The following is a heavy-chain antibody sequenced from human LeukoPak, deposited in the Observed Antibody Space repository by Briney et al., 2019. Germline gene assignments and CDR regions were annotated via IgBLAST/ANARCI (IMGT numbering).Heavy chain of an antibody. Sequence: GASVKVSCKASGGTFSSYAISWVRQAPGQGLEWMGGIIPMFGTANYAQKFQGRVTMTEDTSTDTAYMELSSLRSEDTAVYYCATDRVDLEVAVAPTDYWGQGTLVTVSS. CDR3: ATDRVDLEVAVAPTDY. D-gene: IGHD6-19*01. J-gene: IGHJ4*02. CDR2: IIPMFGTA. V-gene: IGHV1-69*06. CDR1: GGTFSSYA.